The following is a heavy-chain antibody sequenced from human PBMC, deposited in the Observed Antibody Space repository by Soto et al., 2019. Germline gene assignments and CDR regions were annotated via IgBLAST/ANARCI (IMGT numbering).Heavy chain of an antibody. V-gene: IGHV4-61*03. CDR3: AREYSNSPEAFDF. J-gene: IGHJ4*02. D-gene: IGHD6-6*01. CDR2: IYYTGST. CDR1: GVSVNSDNYY. Sequence: LSLTCTVSGVSVNSDNYYWSWIRQPPGRGLEWIGYIYYTGSTTYNPSLKSRVTISLDTSGNHFSLSLGSVTAADTAVFYCAREYSNSPEAFDFWGRGTLVTVSS.